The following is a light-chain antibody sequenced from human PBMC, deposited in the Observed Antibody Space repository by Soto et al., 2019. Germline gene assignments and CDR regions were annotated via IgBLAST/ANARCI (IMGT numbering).Light chain of an antibody. CDR3: EQSSNCPRT. J-gene: IGKJ1*01. Sequence: EIVLTQSPATLSLSPGERAALSCRASQSVSSYLAWYPQKPGQAPRLLIYDASNRATGIPARFSRSGSGTNFPLTIRTLDPKNFAFYTCEQSSNCPRTFGKGTKV. CDR2: DAS. V-gene: IGKV3-11*01. CDR1: QSVSSY.